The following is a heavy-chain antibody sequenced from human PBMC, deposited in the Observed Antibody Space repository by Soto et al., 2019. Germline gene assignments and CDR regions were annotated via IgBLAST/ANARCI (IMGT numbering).Heavy chain of an antibody. Sequence: QVQLVQSGAEVKKPGASVKVSCKASGYTFTSYGISWVRQAPGQGLEWMGWISAYNGKTKHAQKVQGRVTMTTDPATSTADMELRSMRSDDTTVGYCASEPTSHCHDYWGQGTLVTVSS. V-gene: IGHV1-18*01. CDR3: ASEPTSHCHDY. CDR1: GYTFTSYG. CDR2: ISAYNGKT. D-gene: IGHD2-2*01. J-gene: IGHJ4*02.